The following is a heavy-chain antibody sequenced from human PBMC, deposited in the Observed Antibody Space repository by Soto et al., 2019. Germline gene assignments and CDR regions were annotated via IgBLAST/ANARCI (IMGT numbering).Heavy chain of an antibody. Sequence: QVQLVQSGGEVKKPGASVKVSCTPSDYNLDSDGFTWVRQAPGQGLDWMGWINRYNGNTNYAQKFQDRVTMTTDTSTRTAYMELRSLRSDDTAVYYCANRGNPLMNVWGQGTSVTVSS. CDR1: DYNLDSDG. D-gene: IGHD4-4*01. J-gene: IGHJ6*02. CDR2: INRYNGNT. V-gene: IGHV1-18*01. CDR3: ANRGNPLMNV.